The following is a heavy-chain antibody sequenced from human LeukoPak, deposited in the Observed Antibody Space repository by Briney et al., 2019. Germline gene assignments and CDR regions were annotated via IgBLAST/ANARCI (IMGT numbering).Heavy chain of an antibody. CDR3: ARADYYDNSGYNYNWFDP. Sequence: PSETLSLTCAVYGGSFSGYYWSWIRQPPGKGLEWIGEINHSGSTNYNPSLKSRVTISVDTSKNQFSLKLSSVTAADTAVYYCARADYYDNSGYNYNWFDPWGQGTLVTVSS. D-gene: IGHD3-22*01. V-gene: IGHV4-34*01. CDR2: INHSGST. J-gene: IGHJ5*02. CDR1: GGSFSGYY.